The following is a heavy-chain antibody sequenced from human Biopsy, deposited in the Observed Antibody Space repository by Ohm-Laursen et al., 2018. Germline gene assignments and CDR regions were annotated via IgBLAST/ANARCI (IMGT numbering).Heavy chain of an antibody. Sequence: SETLSLTCSVSGTSIITYSWSWIRQPAGKGLEWIGRIYVSESTNYNPSLKSRVTMSLDTSGSRFSLELASVTAADTAVYYCARDSPSYADYPLDSWGPGILVTVS. CDR2: IYVSEST. CDR3: ARDSPSYADYPLDS. CDR1: GTSIITYS. V-gene: IGHV4-4*07. J-gene: IGHJ4*02. D-gene: IGHD4-17*01.